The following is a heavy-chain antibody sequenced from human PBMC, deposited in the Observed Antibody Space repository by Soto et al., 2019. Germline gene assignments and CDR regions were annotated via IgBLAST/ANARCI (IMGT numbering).Heavy chain of an antibody. CDR1: GYTFTGYY. J-gene: IGHJ6*02. V-gene: IGHV1-2*04. CDR2: INPNSGGT. CDR3: ARDLMGATGYYYYYGMDV. Sequence: GASVKVSCKASGYTFTGYYMHCVRQAPGQGLEWMGWINPNSGGTNYAQKFQGWVTMTRDTSISTAYMELSRLRSDDTAVYYCARDLMGATGYYYYYGMDVWGQGTTVTVSS. D-gene: IGHD1-26*01.